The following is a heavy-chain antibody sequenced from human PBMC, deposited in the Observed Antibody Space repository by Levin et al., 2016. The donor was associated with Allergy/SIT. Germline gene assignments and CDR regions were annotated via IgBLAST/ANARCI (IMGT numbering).Heavy chain of an antibody. Sequence: GGSLRLSCAASRFTFSDFWMSWVRQAPGKGLEWVAHIKQDGSEKYYVDSVKGRFTISRDNAKNSLYLQMNSLRAEDTALYFCARDREGDDFWSGYDSWGQGTLVTVSA. CDR1: RFTFSDFW. D-gene: IGHD3-3*01. V-gene: IGHV3-7*01. CDR3: ARDREGDDFWSGYDS. CDR2: IKQDGSEK. J-gene: IGHJ5*01.